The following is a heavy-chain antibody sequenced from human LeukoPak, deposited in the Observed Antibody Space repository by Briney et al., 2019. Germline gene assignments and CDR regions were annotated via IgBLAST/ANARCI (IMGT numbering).Heavy chain of an antibody. CDR1: GFTFSSYW. CDR2: INSDGSST. D-gene: IGHD6-13*01. J-gene: IGHJ4*02. Sequence: PGGSLRLSCAASGFTFSSYWMHWVRQAPGKGLVWVSRINSDGSSTSYADSVKGRFTISRDNAKNTLYLQMNSLRAEDAAVYYCARVSSSWPDFDYWGQGTLVTVSS. CDR3: ARVSSSWPDFDY. V-gene: IGHV3-74*01.